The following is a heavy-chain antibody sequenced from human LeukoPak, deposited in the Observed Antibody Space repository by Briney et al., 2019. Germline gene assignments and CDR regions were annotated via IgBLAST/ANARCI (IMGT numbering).Heavy chain of an antibody. CDR3: AKDRYCSGGTCSGDFDY. CDR2: IRYDGSNK. V-gene: IGHV3-30*02. J-gene: IGHJ4*02. D-gene: IGHD2-15*01. Sequence: PGGSLRLSCAASRFTFSSYGMHWVRQAPGKGLEWVAFIRYDGSNKYYADSVKGRFTISRDNSKNTLYLQVNSLSAEDTAVYYCAKDRYCSGGTCSGDFDYWGLGTLVTVSS. CDR1: RFTFSSYG.